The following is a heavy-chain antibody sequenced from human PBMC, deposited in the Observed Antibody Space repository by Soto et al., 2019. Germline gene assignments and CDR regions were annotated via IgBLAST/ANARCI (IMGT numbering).Heavy chain of an antibody. D-gene: IGHD4-17*01. CDR2: IYYSGST. V-gene: IGHV4-59*01. CDR3: ARTLRVSSSFYFDY. Sequence: SETLSLTCSISGGSISSYYWSWIRQPPGKRLEWIADIYYSGSTNYNPSLKSRVSLSIDTSKHRFSLILTSVTAADTAVYYCARTLRVSSSFYFDYWGQGTLVTVSS. CDR1: GGSISSYY. J-gene: IGHJ4*02.